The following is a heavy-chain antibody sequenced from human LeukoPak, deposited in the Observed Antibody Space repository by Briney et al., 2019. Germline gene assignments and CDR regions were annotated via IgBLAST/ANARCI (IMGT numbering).Heavy chain of an antibody. CDR1: GGSFSGYY. CDR3: AKTWYGDYGVNWFDP. J-gene: IGHJ5*02. V-gene: IGHV4-34*01. D-gene: IGHD4-17*01. Sequence: SETLSLTCAVYGGSFSGYYWSWIRQPPGKGLEWIGEINHSGSTNYNPSLKSRVTISVDTSKNQFSLKLSSVTAADTAVYYCAKTWYGDYGVNWFDPWGQGTLVTVSS. CDR2: INHSGST.